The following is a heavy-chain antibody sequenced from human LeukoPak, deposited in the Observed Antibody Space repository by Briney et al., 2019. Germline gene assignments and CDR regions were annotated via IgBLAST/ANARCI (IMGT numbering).Heavy chain of an antibody. Sequence: SETLSLTCAVYGGSFSGYYWSWIRQPPGKGLEWIGEINHSGSTNYNPSLKSRVTISVDTSKNQFSLKLSSVTAADTAVYYCARRSYYYDSGSSQPHFDYWGQGTLVTVSS. CDR3: ARRSYYYDSGSSQPHFDY. CDR2: INHSGST. D-gene: IGHD3-10*01. CDR1: GGSFSGYY. V-gene: IGHV4-34*01. J-gene: IGHJ4*02.